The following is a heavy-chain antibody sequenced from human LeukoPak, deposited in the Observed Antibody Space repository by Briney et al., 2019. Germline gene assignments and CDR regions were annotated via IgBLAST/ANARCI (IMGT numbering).Heavy chain of an antibody. CDR3: ARGSPGGQHPLPYYLDY. J-gene: IGHJ4*02. V-gene: IGHV4-30-2*01. Sequence: SQTLSLTCTVSGGSISSGGYYWSWIRQPPGKGLEWIGYIYHSGSTYYNPSLKSRVTISVDRSKNQFSLKLSSVTAADTAVYYCARGSPGGQHPLPYYLDYWGQGTLVTVSS. D-gene: IGHD6-13*01. CDR1: GGSISSGGYY. CDR2: IYHSGST.